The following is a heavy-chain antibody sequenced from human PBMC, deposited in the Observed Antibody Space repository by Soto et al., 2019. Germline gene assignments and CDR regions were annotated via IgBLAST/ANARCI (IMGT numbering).Heavy chain of an antibody. Sequence: ASVKVSCKASGYPFTSHYIHWVRQAPGQELEWMGVMHPSEGNADYAQRFQGRVTLTRDTSTSTVYMDLSSLRSEDTAVYYCAREMHGGDWNYWGQGTLVTVSS. CDR1: GYPFTSHY. CDR3: AREMHGGDWNY. D-gene: IGHD2-21*02. CDR2: MHPSEGNA. V-gene: IGHV1-46*01. J-gene: IGHJ4*02.